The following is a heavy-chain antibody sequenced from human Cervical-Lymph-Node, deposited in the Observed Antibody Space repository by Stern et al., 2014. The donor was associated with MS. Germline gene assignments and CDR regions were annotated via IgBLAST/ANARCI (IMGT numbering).Heavy chain of an antibody. Sequence: QLQLQESGPGVVKPSETLSLTCTVSGGSISSYYWSWIRQPPGKGLELIGYIYYDGSTNYNSSLKSRVTISLDPSKKQFSLKLDSVTAADTAVYFCARVSTSFDDWGQGTLVTVSS. D-gene: IGHD4-11*01. CDR1: GGSISSYY. V-gene: IGHV4-59*01. J-gene: IGHJ4*02. CDR2: IYYDGST. CDR3: ARVSTSFDD.